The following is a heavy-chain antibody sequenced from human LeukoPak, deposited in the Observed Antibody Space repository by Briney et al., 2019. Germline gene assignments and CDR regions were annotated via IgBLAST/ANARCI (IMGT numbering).Heavy chain of an antibody. D-gene: IGHD6-19*01. CDR3: AGTYSSGWDYFDF. CDR1: GFTFSGYW. CDR2: ISSSGSTI. Sequence: GGSLRLSCAASGFTFSGYWMHWVRQAPGKGLEWVSHISSSGSTIDYADSVKGRFIISRDNAKNSLYLQMNSLRAEDTGVYYCAGTYSSGWDYFDFWGQGTLVTVSS. V-gene: IGHV3-48*04. J-gene: IGHJ4*02.